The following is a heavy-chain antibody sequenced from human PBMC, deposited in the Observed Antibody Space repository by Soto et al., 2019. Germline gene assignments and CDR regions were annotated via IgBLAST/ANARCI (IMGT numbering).Heavy chain of an antibody. J-gene: IGHJ6*02. CDR3: PSQDYLSRWSYGMDV. V-gene: IGHV4-39*01. CDR1: GGSISSSSYY. CDR2: IYYSGST. D-gene: IGHD6-13*01. Sequence: QLQLQESGPGLVKPSETLSLTCTVSGGSISSSSYYWGWIRHPPGKGLEWIGSIYYSGSTYYNPSLKSRATQSVPTSKNQFSLKLRSVTAADTAVYCCPSQDYLSRWSYGMDVWGPATTVTVSS.